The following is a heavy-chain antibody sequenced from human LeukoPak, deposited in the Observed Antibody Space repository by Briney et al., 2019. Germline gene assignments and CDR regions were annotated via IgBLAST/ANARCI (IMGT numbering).Heavy chain of an antibody. V-gene: IGHV4-30-2*01. CDR3: ATGYGDFRVEGRYFYS. Sequence: SQTLSLTCTVSGGSISSGGYYWSWIRQPPGKGLEWIGYIYHSGSTYYNPSLKSRVTISVDRSKNQFSLKLSSVIAADTAVYYCATGYGDFRVEGRYFYSWGQGTLVTVSS. CDR2: IYHSGST. J-gene: IGHJ4*02. CDR1: GGSISSGGYY. D-gene: IGHD4-17*01.